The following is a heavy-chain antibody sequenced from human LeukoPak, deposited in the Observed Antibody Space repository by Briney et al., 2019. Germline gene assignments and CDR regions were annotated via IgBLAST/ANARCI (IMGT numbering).Heavy chain of an antibody. J-gene: IGHJ6*03. V-gene: IGHV4-39*07. CDR3: ARSSEGRYYYDSSGFSYYYYYMDV. CDR2: IYYSGST. Sequence: PSETLSLTCTVSGGSISSSSYYWGWIRQPPGKGLEWIGSIYYSGSTYYNPSPKSRVTISVDTSKNQFSLKLSSVTAADTAVYYCARSSEGRYYYDSSGFSYYYYYMDVWGKGTTVTISS. D-gene: IGHD3-22*01. CDR1: GGSISSSSYY.